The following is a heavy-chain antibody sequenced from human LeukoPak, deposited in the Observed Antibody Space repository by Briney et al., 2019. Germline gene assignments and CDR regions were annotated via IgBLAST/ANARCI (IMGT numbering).Heavy chain of an antibody. Sequence: GASVKVSCKPSGYTFTDSYIHWVRQAPGVGLQWMGWISPNNGDTKYAEDFQYRVTMTRDTSISTAYMELTGLTPDDTAVYYCVRSPIGASAYWGRGTLVTVSS. D-gene: IGHD3-10*01. J-gene: IGHJ4*02. CDR2: ISPNNGDT. CDR1: GYTFTDSY. V-gene: IGHV1-2*02. CDR3: VRSPIGASAY.